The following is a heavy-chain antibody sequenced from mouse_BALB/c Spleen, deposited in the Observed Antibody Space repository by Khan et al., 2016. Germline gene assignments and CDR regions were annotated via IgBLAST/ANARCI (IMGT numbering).Heavy chain of an antibody. V-gene: IGHV1S56*01. CDR2: IYPGNVNT. CDR1: GYTFTSYY. Sequence: QVQLQQSGPELVKPGASVRISCKASGYTFTSYYIHWVKQRPGQGLEWIGWIYPGNVNTKYNEKFKGKATLTADKSSSTAYMQLSSLTSEDSAVYFCARYYGYAMDYWGQGTSVTVSS. CDR3: ARYYGYAMDY. D-gene: IGHD1-1*02. J-gene: IGHJ4*01.